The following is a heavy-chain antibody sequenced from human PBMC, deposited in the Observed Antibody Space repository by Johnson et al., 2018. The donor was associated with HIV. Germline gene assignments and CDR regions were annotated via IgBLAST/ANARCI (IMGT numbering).Heavy chain of an antibody. CDR1: GFTFSNYW. CDR3: ARDRGSSRLVDSFYI. V-gene: IGHV3-7*01. Sequence: MLLVESGGGVVQPGGSLRLSCVASGFTFSNYWMSWVRQAPGKGLEWVANIKQDGSEKYYVDSVKGRFTISRDNAKNSLYLQMNSLGAEDTAVYYCARDRGSSRLVDSFYILGQGTMVTLSS. CDR2: IKQDGSEK. J-gene: IGHJ3*02. D-gene: IGHD6-13*01.